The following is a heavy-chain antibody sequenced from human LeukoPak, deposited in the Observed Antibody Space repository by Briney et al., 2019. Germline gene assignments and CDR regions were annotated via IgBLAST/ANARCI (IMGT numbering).Heavy chain of an antibody. J-gene: IGHJ3*01. CDR1: GFTLSSYG. D-gene: IGHD4-23*01. V-gene: IGHV3-30*18. Sequence: QSGGPLRLSCAGSGFTLSSYGVHWVRQPPGKGLEWVAVISYDGKNKYYADSVKGRFTISRDNSKNTLFLEMNSLRTDDTAAYYCAKNLRPTLITPDFWGQQTMVTVSS. CDR3: AKNLRPTLITPDF. CDR2: ISYDGKNK.